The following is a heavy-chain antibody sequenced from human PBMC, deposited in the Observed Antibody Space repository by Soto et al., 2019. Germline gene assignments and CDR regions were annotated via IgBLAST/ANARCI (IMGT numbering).Heavy chain of an antibody. Sequence: PSETLSLTCAVYGESFSGYYWSWIRQPPGKGLEWIGEINHSGSTNYNPSLKNRVTISVDTSKNQFSLKLSSVTAADTAVYYCARAPSTRGSGAGVQFPWGQGTLVTVSS. CDR2: INHSGST. D-gene: IGHD3-10*01. CDR1: GESFSGYY. V-gene: IGHV4-34*01. J-gene: IGHJ5*02. CDR3: ARAPSTRGSGAGVQFP.